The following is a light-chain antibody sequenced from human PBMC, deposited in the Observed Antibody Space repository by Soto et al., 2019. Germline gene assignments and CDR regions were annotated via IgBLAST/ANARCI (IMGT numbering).Light chain of an antibody. Sequence: QSALTQPASVSGSPGQSVTISCSGSDIGNYNLVSWYQHLPGRAPKLLIFEVTMRPSGISDRFSGSKSASTASLTISGLQAEDEGDYYCCSSTGISTLLFATGTKVTVL. CDR2: EVT. CDR3: CSSTGISTLL. CDR1: SDIGNYNL. J-gene: IGLJ1*01. V-gene: IGLV2-14*02.